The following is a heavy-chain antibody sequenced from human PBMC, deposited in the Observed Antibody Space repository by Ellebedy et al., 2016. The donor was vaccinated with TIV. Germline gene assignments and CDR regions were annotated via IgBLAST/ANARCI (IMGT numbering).Heavy chain of an antibody. D-gene: IGHD4-23*01. V-gene: IGHV5-51*01. J-gene: IGHJ6*02. Sequence: GESLKISCKGSGYSFTSYWIGWVRQMSGKGLEWMGIIYPGDSDTRYSPSFQGQVTISADKSISTAYLQWSSLKASDTAMYYCARHWRWYGGNSDCMDAWGQGTTVTVSS. CDR2: IYPGDSDT. CDR1: GYSFTSYW. CDR3: ARHWRWYGGNSDCMDA.